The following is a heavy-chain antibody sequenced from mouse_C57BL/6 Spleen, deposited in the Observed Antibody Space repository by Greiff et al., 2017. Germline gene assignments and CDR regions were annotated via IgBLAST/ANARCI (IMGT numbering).Heavy chain of an antibody. J-gene: IGHJ2*01. CDR3: ARIYYGYFDY. D-gene: IGHD2-1*01. V-gene: IGHV1-26*01. CDR2: INPNNGGT. Sequence: EVQLQQSGPELVKPGASVKISCKASGYTFTDYYMNWVMQSHGKSLEWIGDINPNNGGTSYNQKFKGKATLTVDKSSSTAYMELRSLTSEDSAVYYCARIYYGYFDYWGQGTTLTVSS. CDR1: GYTFTDYY.